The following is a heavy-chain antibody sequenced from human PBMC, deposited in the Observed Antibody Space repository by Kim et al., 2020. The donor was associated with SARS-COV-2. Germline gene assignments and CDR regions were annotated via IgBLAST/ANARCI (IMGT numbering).Heavy chain of an antibody. V-gene: IGHV4-59*01. CDR2: IYYSGST. CDR3: ARGITIFLRTDI. D-gene: IGHD3-3*01. J-gene: IGHJ3*02. Sequence: SETLSLTCTVSGGSISSYYWSWIRQPPGKGLEWIGDIYYSGSTNYNPSLKSRVTISVDTSKNQFSLKLSSVTAADTAGYYCARGITIFLRTDIWGQGTMVTVSS. CDR1: GGSISSYY.